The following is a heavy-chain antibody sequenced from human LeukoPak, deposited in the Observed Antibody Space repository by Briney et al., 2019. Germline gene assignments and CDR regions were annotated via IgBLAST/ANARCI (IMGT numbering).Heavy chain of an antibody. CDR2: IYTRGST. Sequence: KPSETLSLNCTVSGGSIYNYYWSWIRQPAGKGLEWIGRIYTRGSTNYNPSLKSRVTMSVDTSKNQFSLKLSSVTAADTAVYYCARGRYCSADICSGGDAFDIWGQGTMVSVSS. V-gene: IGHV4-4*07. CDR3: ARGRYCSADICSGGDAFDI. CDR1: GGSIYNYY. J-gene: IGHJ3*02. D-gene: IGHD2-15*01.